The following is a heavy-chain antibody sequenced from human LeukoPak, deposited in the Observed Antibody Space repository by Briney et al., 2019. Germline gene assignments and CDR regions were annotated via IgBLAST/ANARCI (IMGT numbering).Heavy chain of an antibody. Sequence: GGSLRLSCAASGFTFSSYAMSWVRPAPGKGLEWVSAISGSGGSTYYADSVKGRFTISRDNSKNTLYLQMNSLRAEDTAVYYCAKDRRYYYGSGSYYPYSFDYWGQGTLVTVSS. CDR1: GFTFSSYA. D-gene: IGHD3-10*01. CDR2: ISGSGGST. J-gene: IGHJ4*02. CDR3: AKDRRYYYGSGSYYPYSFDY. V-gene: IGHV3-23*01.